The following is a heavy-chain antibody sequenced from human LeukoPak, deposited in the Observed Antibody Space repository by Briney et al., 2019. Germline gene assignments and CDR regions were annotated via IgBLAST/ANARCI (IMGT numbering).Heavy chain of an antibody. CDR2: INHSGST. D-gene: IGHD2-2*01. CDR3: ARRIVVVPAARGLKAFDI. Sequence: PSETLSLTCAVYGGSFSGYYWSWIRQPPGKGLEWIGEINHSGSTNYNPSLKSRVTISVDTSKNQFSLKLSSVTAADTAVYYCARRIVVVPAARGLKAFDIWGQGTMVTVSS. V-gene: IGHV4-34*01. J-gene: IGHJ3*02. CDR1: GGSFSGYY.